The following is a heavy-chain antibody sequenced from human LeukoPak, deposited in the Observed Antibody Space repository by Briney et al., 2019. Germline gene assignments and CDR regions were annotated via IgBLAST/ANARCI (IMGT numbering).Heavy chain of an antibody. Sequence: GGSLRLSCAASGFTFSSYWMHWVRQAPGKGLVWVSRINSDGSSTSYADSVKGRFTISRDNAKNTLYLQMNSLRAEDTAVYYCAKGSRSVDCSSTSCYYYYYMDVWGKGTTVTVSS. J-gene: IGHJ6*03. V-gene: IGHV3-74*01. CDR3: AKGSRSVDCSSTSCYYYYYMDV. D-gene: IGHD2-2*01. CDR1: GFTFSSYW. CDR2: INSDGSST.